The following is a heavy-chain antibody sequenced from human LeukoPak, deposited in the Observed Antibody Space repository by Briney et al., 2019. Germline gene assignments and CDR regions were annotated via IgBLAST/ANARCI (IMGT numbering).Heavy chain of an antibody. D-gene: IGHD2/OR15-2a*01. V-gene: IGHV3-23*01. J-gene: IGHJ4*02. CDR2: ISGRSESK. Sequence: PGGSLRLSCAASGFTFSTYSMNWVRQAPGKGLEWVSYISGRSESKSYADSVKGRFTISRDNSKNTLYLQMNSLRAEDTAVYYCAKDSAKKYDDYWGQGTLVTVSS. CDR1: GFTFSTYS. CDR3: AKDSAKKYDDY.